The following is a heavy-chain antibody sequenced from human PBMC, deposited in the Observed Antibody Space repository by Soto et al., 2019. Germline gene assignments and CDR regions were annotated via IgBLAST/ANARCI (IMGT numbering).Heavy chain of an antibody. V-gene: IGHV3-33*01. CDR3: ARNLEEWELSPELIPGMDV. Sequence: GGSLRLSCAASGFTFSSYGMHWVRQAPGKGLEWVAVIWYDGSNKYYADSVKGRFTISRDNSKNTLYLQMNSLRAEDTVVYYCARNLEEWELSPELIPGMDVWGQGTTVTVSS. D-gene: IGHD1-26*01. CDR2: IWYDGSNK. J-gene: IGHJ6*02. CDR1: GFTFSSYG.